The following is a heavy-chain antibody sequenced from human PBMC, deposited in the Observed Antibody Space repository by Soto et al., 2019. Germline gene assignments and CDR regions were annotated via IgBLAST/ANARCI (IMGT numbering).Heavy chain of an antibody. D-gene: IGHD6-13*01. CDR3: AKDGSSWYPFDY. J-gene: IGHJ4*02. V-gene: IGHV3-23*01. Sequence: GGSLRLSCAASGFTFSDYYMSWIRQAPGKGLEWVSAISGSGGSTDYADSVKGRFTISRDNSKNTLYLQMNSLRAEDTAVYYCAKDGSSWYPFDYWGQGNLVTVS. CDR2: ISGSGGST. CDR1: GFTFSDYY.